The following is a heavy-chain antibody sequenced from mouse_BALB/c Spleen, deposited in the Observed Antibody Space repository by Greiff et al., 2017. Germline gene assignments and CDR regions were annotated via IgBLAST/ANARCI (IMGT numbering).Heavy chain of an antibody. Sequence: DVQLVESGGGLVQPGGSLKLSCAASGFTFSSYTMSWVRQTPEKRLEWVAYISNGGGSTYYPDTVKGRFTISRDNAKNTLYLQMSSLKSEDTAMYYCARRLGRNYAMDYWGQGTSVTVSS. D-gene: IGHD4-1*01. CDR1: GFTFSSYT. CDR2: ISNGGGST. J-gene: IGHJ4*01. V-gene: IGHV5-12-2*01. CDR3: ARRLGRNYAMDY.